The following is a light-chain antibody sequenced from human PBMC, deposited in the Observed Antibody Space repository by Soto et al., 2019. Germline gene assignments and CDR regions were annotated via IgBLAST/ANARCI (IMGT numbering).Light chain of an antibody. Sequence: DIVMTQSPLSLPVTPGEPASISCRSSQSLLHSNGYNYLDWYLQKPAQSPQLLIYLGSNRASGVPDRFSGSGSGTDFTLKISRVEAEDVGVYYCMQPLQSWTFGQGTKVEIK. V-gene: IGKV2-28*01. CDR3: MQPLQSWT. CDR2: LGS. CDR1: QSLLHSNGYNY. J-gene: IGKJ1*01.